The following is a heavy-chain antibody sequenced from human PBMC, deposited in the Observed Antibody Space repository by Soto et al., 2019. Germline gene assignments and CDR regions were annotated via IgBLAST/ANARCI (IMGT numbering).Heavy chain of an antibody. D-gene: IGHD3-16*01. CDR2: IYYSGNT. Sequence: SETLSLTCTVSGGSTSSDNYWSWIRQPPGKGLEWIGHIYYSGNTDYNPSLKSRLAISIDTSKNQFSLKLSSVTAADTAVYFCTREGGESSDGLYYFDSWGQGSLVTVSS. J-gene: IGHJ4*02. V-gene: IGHV4-30-4*01. CDR1: GGSTSSDNY. CDR3: TREGGESSDGLYYFDS.